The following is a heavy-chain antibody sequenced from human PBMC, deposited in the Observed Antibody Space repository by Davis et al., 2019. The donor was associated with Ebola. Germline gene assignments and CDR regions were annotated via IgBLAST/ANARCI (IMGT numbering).Heavy chain of an antibody. CDR2: IVVGSGNT. CDR3: ATFVDTSSDY. D-gene: IGHD5-18*01. J-gene: IGHJ4*02. Sequence: SVKVSCKASGFTFTSSAMQWVRQARGQRLEWIGWIVVGSGNTNYAQKFQERVTMTRDTSISTAYMELSRLRSDDTAVYYCATFVDTSSDYWGQGTLVTVSS. V-gene: IGHV1-58*02. CDR1: GFTFTSSA.